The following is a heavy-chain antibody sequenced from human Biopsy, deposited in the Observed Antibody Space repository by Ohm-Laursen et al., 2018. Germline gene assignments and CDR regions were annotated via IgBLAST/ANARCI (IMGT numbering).Heavy chain of an antibody. J-gene: IGHJ6*02. V-gene: IGHV4-59*01. CDR3: ARVDRYNFDHYIMDA. CDR1: SGSISGYY. D-gene: IGHD1-20*01. CDR2: IYYSGRP. Sequence: TLSLTCTVSSGSISGYYWTWIRQSPGKGLEWIAYIYYSGRPNYNPSLKGRVVISVDRSRNQFFLKLTSATAADTAIYYCARVDRYNFDHYIMDAWGRGTTVTVSS.